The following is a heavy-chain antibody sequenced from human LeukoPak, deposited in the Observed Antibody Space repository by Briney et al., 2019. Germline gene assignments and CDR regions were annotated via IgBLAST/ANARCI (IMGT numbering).Heavy chain of an antibody. CDR1: GFTFSSYE. D-gene: IGHD3-10*02. J-gene: IGHJ6*04. V-gene: IGHV3-48*03. CDR2: ISSSGSTI. CDR3: AELGITMIGGV. Sequence: GRSLRLSCPPSGFTFSSYEMKWVRQAPGKVLDWVSYISSSGSTIYYADSVNGRLTISRDNAKNSLYLQMNSLRAEDTAVYYCAELGITMIGGVWGKGTTVTISS.